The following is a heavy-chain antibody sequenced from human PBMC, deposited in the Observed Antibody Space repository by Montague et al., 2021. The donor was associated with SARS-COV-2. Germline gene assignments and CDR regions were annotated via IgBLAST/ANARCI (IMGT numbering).Heavy chain of an antibody. CDR2: ISYDGSNK. Sequence: FLRLSCAASGFTFSSYAMHWVRQAPGKGLEWVAVISYDGSNKYYADSVKGRFTISRDNSKNTLYLQMDSLRAEDTAVYYCARDPPYFDSGGFLDYWAREPWSPSPQ. CDR1: GFTFSSYA. D-gene: IGHD3-9*01. CDR3: ARDPPYFDSGGFLDY. V-gene: IGHV3-30-3*01. J-gene: IGHJ4*02.